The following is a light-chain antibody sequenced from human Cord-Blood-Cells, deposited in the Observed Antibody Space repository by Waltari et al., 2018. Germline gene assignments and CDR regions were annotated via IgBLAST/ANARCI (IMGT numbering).Light chain of an antibody. CDR1: SRAVGGYNY. J-gene: IGLJ3*02. V-gene: IGLV2-14*01. CDR2: DVS. Sequence: QSALTPPASVSGSPGQSITLSCTGTSRAVGGYNYVSWYQQHPGKAPKLMIYDVSNRPSGVSNRFSGSKAGNTASLTISGLQAEDEADYYCSSYTSSSTWVFGGGTKLTVL. CDR3: SSYTSSSTWV.